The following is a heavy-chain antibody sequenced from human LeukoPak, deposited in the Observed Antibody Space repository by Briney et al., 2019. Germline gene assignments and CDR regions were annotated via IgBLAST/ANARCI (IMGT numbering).Heavy chain of an antibody. V-gene: IGHV1-69*13. CDR2: IITIFGTA. J-gene: IGHJ4*02. CDR1: GGTFSSYA. Sequence: SVKVSCKASGGTFSSYAISLVRQAPGQGLEWMGGIITIFGTANYAQEFQGRGTITADESTSTAYMELSSLRSEDTAVYYCARDRAAYSSSRTPFDYWGQGTLVTVSS. D-gene: IGHD6-13*01. CDR3: ARDRAAYSSSRTPFDY.